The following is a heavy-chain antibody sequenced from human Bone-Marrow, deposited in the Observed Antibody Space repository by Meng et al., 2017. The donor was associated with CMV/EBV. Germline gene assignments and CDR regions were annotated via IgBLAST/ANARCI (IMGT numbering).Heavy chain of an antibody. CDR3: ARELGAMGGFYYYGMDV. J-gene: IGHJ6*02. Sequence: GGSLRLSCAASGFIFNNYWMTWVRQAPGKGLEWVANIKEDGSEQSYVDSVKGRFTISRDNAKKSLFLHMNSLRVEDTAIYYCARELGAMGGFYYYGMDVWGQGTTVTVPS. CDR2: IKEDGSEQ. V-gene: IGHV3-7*01. CDR1: GFIFNNYW. D-gene: IGHD5-18*01.